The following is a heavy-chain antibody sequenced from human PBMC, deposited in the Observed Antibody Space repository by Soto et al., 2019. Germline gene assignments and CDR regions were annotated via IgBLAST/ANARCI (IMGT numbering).Heavy chain of an antibody. J-gene: IGHJ6*02. CDR2: IQQDGSEK. Sequence: PGGSLRLSCEASGFTFSRFWMIWVRQAPGRGLEWVANIQQDGSEKYVDSVKGRFTISRDNTKNSLYLQMDSLRAEDTAVYYCARGADCSGGTCYSYYYGMDVWGQGTTVTVSS. CDR1: GFTFSRFW. V-gene: IGHV3-7*01. CDR3: ARGADCSGGTCYSYYYGMDV. D-gene: IGHD2-15*01.